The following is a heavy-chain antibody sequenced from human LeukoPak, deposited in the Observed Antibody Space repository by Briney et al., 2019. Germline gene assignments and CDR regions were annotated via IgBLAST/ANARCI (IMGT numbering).Heavy chain of an antibody. CDR1: GGSLSSSSYY. Sequence: SETLSLTCTVSGGSLSSSSYYWGWIRQPPGKGLEWIGSIYYSGSTYYNPSLKSRVTISVDTSKNQFSLKLSSVTAADTAVYYCARPYGAAGLDWGQGTLVTVSS. CDR2: IYYSGST. V-gene: IGHV4-39*01. D-gene: IGHD4-17*01. CDR3: ARPYGAAGLD. J-gene: IGHJ4*02.